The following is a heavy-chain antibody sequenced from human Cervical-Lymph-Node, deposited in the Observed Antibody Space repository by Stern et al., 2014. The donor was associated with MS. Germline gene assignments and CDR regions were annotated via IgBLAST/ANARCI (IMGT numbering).Heavy chain of an antibody. CDR2: IWYDGSNK. CDR1: GFTFSAYG. CDR3: AREVTPYPQWPLGGFDP. D-gene: IGHD6-19*01. J-gene: IGHJ5*02. V-gene: IGHV3-33*01. Sequence: VQLVESGGGVVQPGRSLRLSCAASGFTFSAYGMHWVRQAPGKGLEWVAGIWYDGSNKFYAESEKVRFTISRDNSKNMVSLQMNSLRVEDTAVYYCAREVTPYPQWPLGGFDPWGQGTLVTVSS.